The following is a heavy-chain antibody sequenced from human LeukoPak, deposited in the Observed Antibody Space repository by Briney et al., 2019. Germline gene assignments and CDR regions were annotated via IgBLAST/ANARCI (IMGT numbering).Heavy chain of an antibody. J-gene: IGHJ4*02. V-gene: IGHV4-59*04. CDR2: IYYSGST. D-gene: IGHD1-26*01. CDR3: ARRGGGSYFRPYYFDY. CDR1: GGSISSYY. Sequence: PSETLSLTCTVSGGSISSYYWSWIRQPPGKGLEWIGTIYYSGSTYYNPSLNSRVTISVDTSKNQFSLKLSSVTAADTAVYYCARRGGGSYFRPYYFDYWGQGTLVTVSS.